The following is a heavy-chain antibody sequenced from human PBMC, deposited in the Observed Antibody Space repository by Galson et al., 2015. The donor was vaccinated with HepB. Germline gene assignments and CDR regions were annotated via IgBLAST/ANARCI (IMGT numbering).Heavy chain of an antibody. D-gene: IGHD2-2*01. Sequence: SVKVSCKASGYTFTGYYMHWVRQAPGQGLEWMGWINPNSGGTNYAQKFQGWVTMTRDTSISTAYMELSRLRSDDTAVYYCARDGGYCSSTSCYAGVYYYGMDVWGQGTTVTVSS. CDR1: GYTFTGYY. CDR2: INPNSGGT. CDR3: ARDGGYCSSTSCYAGVYYYGMDV. J-gene: IGHJ6*02. V-gene: IGHV1-2*04.